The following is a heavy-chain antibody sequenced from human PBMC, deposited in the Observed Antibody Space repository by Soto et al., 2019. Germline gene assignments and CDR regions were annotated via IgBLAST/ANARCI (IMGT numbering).Heavy chain of an antibody. V-gene: IGHV3-30*18. Sequence: GSLRLSCAASGFTFSSYGMHWVRQAPGKGLEWVAVISYDGSNKYYADSVKGRFTISRDNSKNTLYLQMNSLRAEDTAVYYCAKDPVDTAFYYYYGMDVWGQGTTVTVSS. CDR3: AKDPVDTAFYYYYGMDV. J-gene: IGHJ6*02. CDR2: ISYDGSNK. CDR1: GFTFSSYG. D-gene: IGHD5-18*01.